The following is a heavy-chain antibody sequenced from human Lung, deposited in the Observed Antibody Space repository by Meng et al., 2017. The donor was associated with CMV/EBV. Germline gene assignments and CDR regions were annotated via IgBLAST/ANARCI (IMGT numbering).Heavy chain of an antibody. D-gene: IGHD2-2*03. CDR2: ISGSGGST. Sequence: GEXXKISCAASGFTFSSYAMSWVRQAPGKGLEWVSAISGSGGSTYYADSVKGRFTISRDNSKNTLYLQMNSLRAEDTAVYYCAKDWVDIVVVPAADVWRQGTTVTVSS. CDR3: AKDWVDIVVVPAADV. J-gene: IGHJ6*02. V-gene: IGHV3-23*01. CDR1: GFTFSSYA.